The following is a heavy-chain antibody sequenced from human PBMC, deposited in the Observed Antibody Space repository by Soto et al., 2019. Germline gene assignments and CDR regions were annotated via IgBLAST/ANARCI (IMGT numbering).Heavy chain of an antibody. CDR2: ISSSSSYT. D-gene: IGHD3-22*01. J-gene: IGHJ6*02. V-gene: IGHV3-11*06. CDR3: AVRRNYDSSGYLPYYYYGMDV. Sequence: VQLVESGGGLVKPGGSLRLSCAASGFTFSDYYMSWIRQAPGKGLEWVSYISSSSSYTNYADSVKGRFTISRDNAKNSLYLQMNSLRAEDTAVYYCAVRRNYDSSGYLPYYYYGMDVWGQGTTVTVSS. CDR1: GFTFSDYY.